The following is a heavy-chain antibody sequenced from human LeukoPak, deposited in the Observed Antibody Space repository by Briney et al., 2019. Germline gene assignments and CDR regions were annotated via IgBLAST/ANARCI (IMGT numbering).Heavy chain of an antibody. Sequence: ASVKVSCKASGYTFTGYYMHWVRQAPGQGLEWMGWINPNSGGTTYSQKFQGRVTMTRDTSISTAYMELSRLRSDDTAVYYCARGIAAAGETDYWGQGTLVTVSS. J-gene: IGHJ4*02. CDR3: ARGIAAAGETDY. D-gene: IGHD6-13*01. V-gene: IGHV1-2*02. CDR1: GYTFTGYY. CDR2: INPNSGGT.